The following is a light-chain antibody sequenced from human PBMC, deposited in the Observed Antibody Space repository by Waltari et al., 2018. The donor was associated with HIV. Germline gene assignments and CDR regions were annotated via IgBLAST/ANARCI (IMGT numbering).Light chain of an antibody. J-gene: IGLJ3*02. CDR1: SSDVGGYNL. Sequence: QSALTKPASVSGSPGQSITIPCTGPSSDVGGYNLVSWYQQYPGKAPKLMIYEVSERPSGVSNRFSGSKSGNTASLTISGLQAEDEADYYCCSYGGSSTWVFGGGTKLAVL. CDR2: EVS. CDR3: CSYGGSSTWV. V-gene: IGLV2-23*02.